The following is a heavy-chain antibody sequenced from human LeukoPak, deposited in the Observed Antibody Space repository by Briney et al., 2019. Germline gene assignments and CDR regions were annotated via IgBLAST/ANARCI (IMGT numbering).Heavy chain of an antibody. CDR3: ARKYYDYVWGCYRPEKKSYFDY. CDR1: GGSISSCY. Sequence: SETLSLTCTVSGGSISSCYWSWIRQPAGKGLEWIGRIYTSGSTNYNPSLKSRVTISVDTSKNQFSLKLSSVTAADTAVYYCARKYYDYVWGCYRPEKKSYFDYWGQGTLVTVSS. D-gene: IGHD3-16*02. CDR2: IYTSGST. V-gene: IGHV4-4*07. J-gene: IGHJ4*02.